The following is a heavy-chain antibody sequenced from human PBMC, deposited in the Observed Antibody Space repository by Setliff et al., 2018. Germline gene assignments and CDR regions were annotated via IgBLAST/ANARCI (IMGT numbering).Heavy chain of an antibody. CDR1: GGTFRNFA. Sequence: SVKVSCKASGGTFRNFAISWVRQAPGQGFEWLGGIIPMFRTPEYAQKFQGRVTISADESRTAVYMELSSLRFDDTAVYYCARVQWEIAVKFHYNRMDVWGEGTQVTVSS. J-gene: IGHJ6*04. D-gene: IGHD1-26*01. CDR2: IIPMFRTP. CDR3: ARVQWEIAVKFHYNRMDV. V-gene: IGHV1-69*13.